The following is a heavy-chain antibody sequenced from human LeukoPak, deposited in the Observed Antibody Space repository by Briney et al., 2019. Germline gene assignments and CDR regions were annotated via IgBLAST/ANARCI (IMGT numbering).Heavy chain of an antibody. V-gene: IGHV3-23*01. CDR2: ITGSGGGT. CDR1: GFTFSGHA. Sequence: GGSLRLSCAASGFTFSGHAMGWVRQAPGKGLEWVSSITGSGGGTYYGDSVKGRFTISRDNSMITLFLQMNSLRAEDTAVYYCAKDGGGSLEWLPPMDVWGQGTTVTVSS. CDR3: AKDGGGSLEWLPPMDV. D-gene: IGHD3-3*01. J-gene: IGHJ6*02.